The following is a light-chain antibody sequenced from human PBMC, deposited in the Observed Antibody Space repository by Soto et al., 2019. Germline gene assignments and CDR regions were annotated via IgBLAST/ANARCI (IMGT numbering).Light chain of an antibody. CDR3: QQRLDWPPLT. J-gene: IGKJ5*01. CDR1: QSVDRY. Sequence: EIALTQSPGTLSLSPGERAILSCRASQSVDRYLAWFQQKPGQAPRLLIYDASNRATGILARFSGSGSGTDFTLTISTLEPEDFAVYYCQQRLDWPPLTFGQGTRRRL. V-gene: IGKV3-11*01. CDR2: DAS.